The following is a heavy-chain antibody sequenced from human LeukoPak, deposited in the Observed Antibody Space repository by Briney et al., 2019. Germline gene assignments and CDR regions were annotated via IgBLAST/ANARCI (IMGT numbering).Heavy chain of an antibody. V-gene: IGHV4-38-2*02. D-gene: IGHD5-24*01. CDR2: IYHSGST. J-gene: IGHJ4*02. CDR3: AKEEDGYNYYFDY. Sequence: SETLSLTCTVSGYSISSGYYWGWIRQPPGKGLEWIGSIYHSGSTYYNPSLKSRVTISVDTSKNQFSLKLSSVTAADTAVYYCAKEEDGYNYYFDYWGQGTLVTVSS. CDR1: GYSISSGYY.